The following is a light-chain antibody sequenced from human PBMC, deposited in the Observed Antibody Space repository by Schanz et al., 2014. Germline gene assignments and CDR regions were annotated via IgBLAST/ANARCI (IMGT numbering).Light chain of an antibody. J-gene: IGKJ2*03. V-gene: IGKV3-11*01. CDR3: QQRSNWPPMYS. CDR2: DTS. CDR1: QSVSSY. Sequence: PGERATLSCRASQSVSSYLAWYQHIPGQAPRLLIYDTSNRATGIPARFSGSGSVTDFTLTISSLEPEDFAVYYCQQRSNWPPMYSFGQGTKLEIK.